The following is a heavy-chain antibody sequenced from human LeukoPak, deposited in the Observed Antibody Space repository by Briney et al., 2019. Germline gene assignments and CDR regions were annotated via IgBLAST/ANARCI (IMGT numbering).Heavy chain of an antibody. J-gene: IGHJ6*03. CDR3: ARRGGYSGYDYPLYYYYMDV. CDR1: GGSFSGYY. Sequence: SETLSLTCAVYGGSFSGYYWSWIRQPPGKGLEWIGEINHSGSTNYSPSLKSRVTISVDTSKNQFSLKLSSVTAADTAVYYCARRGGYSGYDYPLYYYYMDVWGKGTTVTVSS. CDR2: INHSGST. V-gene: IGHV4-34*01. D-gene: IGHD5-12*01.